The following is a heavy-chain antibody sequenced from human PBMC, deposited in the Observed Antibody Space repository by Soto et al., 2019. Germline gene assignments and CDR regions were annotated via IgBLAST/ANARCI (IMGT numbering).Heavy chain of an antibody. J-gene: IGHJ6*03. V-gene: IGHV4-34*01. Sequence: QVQLQQWGAGLLKPSETLSLTCAVYGGSFSGYYWSWIRQPPGKGLEWIGEINHSGSTNYNPSLKSRVTISVDTSKNQFSLKLSSVTAADTAVYYCARGGPRGYYGSGSYYPTSSYYYYYMDVWGKGTTVTVSS. D-gene: IGHD3-10*01. CDR2: INHSGST. CDR1: GGSFSGYY. CDR3: ARGGPRGYYGSGSYYPTSSYYYYYMDV.